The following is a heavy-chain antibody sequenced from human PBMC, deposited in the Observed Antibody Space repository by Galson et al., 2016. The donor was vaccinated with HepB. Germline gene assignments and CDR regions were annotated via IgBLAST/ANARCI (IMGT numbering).Heavy chain of an antibody. J-gene: IGHJ1*01. CDR3: GRAGQAYERWTKVHGYFQD. Sequence: QSGAEVKEPGESLKISCKASGYSFANYWIAWVRQMPGKGLEWMGIIYPGDSDTRYSPSFQGQVTISADKSITTAYLHWSSLRASDTAMYYCGRAGQAYERWTKVHGYFQDWGQGTLVTVSS. D-gene: IGHD2-15*01. CDR2: IYPGDSDT. CDR1: GYSFANYW. V-gene: IGHV5-51*01.